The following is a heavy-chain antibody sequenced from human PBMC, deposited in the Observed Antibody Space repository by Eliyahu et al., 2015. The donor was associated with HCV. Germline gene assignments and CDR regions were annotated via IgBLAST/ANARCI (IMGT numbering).Heavy chain of an antibody. CDR3: ARDFSPYTWNDEGVGWFDP. CDR1: TTPSSSYY. CDR2: ISYSGST. V-gene: IGHV4-39*07. D-gene: IGHD1-1*01. J-gene: IGHJ5*02. Sequence: TTPSSSYYWGWIRQPPGKGLEWIGSISYSGSTYYNPSLKSRVTISVDTSKNQFSLKLSSVTAADTAVYYCARDFSPYTWNDEGVGWFDPWGQGTLVTVSS.